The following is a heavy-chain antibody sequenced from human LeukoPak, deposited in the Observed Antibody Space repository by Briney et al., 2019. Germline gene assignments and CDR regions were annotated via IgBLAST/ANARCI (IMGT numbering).Heavy chain of an antibody. V-gene: IGHV4-39*01. CDR3: ARLGYCSSTSCYPIDY. J-gene: IGHJ4*02. Sequence: SETLSLTCTVSGGSISSSSYYWGWIRQPPGTGREWIGSIYYSGSTYYNPSLKSRVTISVDTSKNQFSLKLSSVTAADTAVYYCARLGYCSSTSCYPIDYWGQGTLVTVSS. D-gene: IGHD2-2*03. CDR1: GGSISSSSYY. CDR2: IYYSGST.